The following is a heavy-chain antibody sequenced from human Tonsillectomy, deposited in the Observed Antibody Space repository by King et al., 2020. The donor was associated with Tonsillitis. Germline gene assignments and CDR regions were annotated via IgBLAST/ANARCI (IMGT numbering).Heavy chain of an antibody. Sequence: QLQQWGAGLLKPSETLSLTCAVYGGSFSAYYWSWIRQPPGKGLEWIGEINHSGSTNYNPSLKSRVTISVDTSKNQFSLNLSSVTAADTAVYYCARGDFCPWGQGIPVTVS. CDR2: INHSGST. D-gene: IGHD2/OR15-2a*01. J-gene: IGHJ5*02. CDR3: ARGDFCP. V-gene: IGHV4-34*01. CDR1: GGSFSAYY.